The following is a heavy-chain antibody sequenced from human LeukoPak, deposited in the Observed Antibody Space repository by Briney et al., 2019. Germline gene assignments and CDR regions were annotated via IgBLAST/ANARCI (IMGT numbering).Heavy chain of an antibody. D-gene: IGHD3-3*01. V-gene: IGHV1-69*02. J-gene: IGHJ4*02. CDR1: GGTFSSYT. CDR2: IIPILGIA. Sequence: SVKASCKASGGTFSSYTISWVRQAPGQGLEWMGRIIPILGIANYAQKFQGRVTITADKSTSTAYMELSSLRSEDTAVYYCARGPYDFWSGYYNTNFDYWGQGTLVTVSP. CDR3: ARGPYDFWSGYYNTNFDY.